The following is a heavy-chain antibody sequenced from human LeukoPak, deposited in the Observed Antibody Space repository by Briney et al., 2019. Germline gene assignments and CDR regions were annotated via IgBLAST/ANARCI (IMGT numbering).Heavy chain of an antibody. Sequence: PGGSLRLSCAASGFTFSSYSMNWVRQAPGKGLEWVSSISSSSSYIYYADSVKGRFTISRDNAKNSLYLQMNSLRAEDMALYYCAKDNYYGSETFSSYMDVWGKGTTVTVSS. CDR1: GFTFSSYS. CDR2: ISSSSSYI. J-gene: IGHJ6*03. D-gene: IGHD3-10*01. V-gene: IGHV3-21*04. CDR3: AKDNYYGSETFSSYMDV.